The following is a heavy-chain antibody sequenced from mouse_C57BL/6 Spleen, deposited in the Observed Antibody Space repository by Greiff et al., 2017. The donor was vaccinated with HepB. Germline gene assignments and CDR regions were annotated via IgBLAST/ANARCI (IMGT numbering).Heavy chain of an antibody. V-gene: IGHV2-5*01. D-gene: IGHD2-2*01. Sequence: VQLQQSGPGLVQPSQSLSITCTVSGFSLTSYGVHWVRQSPGKGLEWLGVIWRGGSTDYNAAFMSRLSITKDNSKGQVFFKMNSLQADDTAIYYCAKETMVTTGGFAYWGQGTLVTVSA. CDR1: GFSLTSYG. CDR2: IWRGGST. CDR3: AKETMVTTGGFAY. J-gene: IGHJ3*01.